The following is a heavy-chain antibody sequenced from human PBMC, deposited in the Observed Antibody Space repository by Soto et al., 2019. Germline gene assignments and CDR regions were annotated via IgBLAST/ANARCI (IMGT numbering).Heavy chain of an antibody. D-gene: IGHD1-1*01. CDR2: IYHSGSS. CDR1: ASSISLYY. Sequence: SETLSLTCTIGASSISLYYWGWVRHPPGKGLEWIGSIYHSGSSYYNPSLKSRVSLSLETSRGQLSLNLTSVTAADTAVYYCAREDDVAGMEVWGQGTTVKVSS. V-gene: IGHV4-38-2*02. J-gene: IGHJ6*01. CDR3: AREDDVAGMEV.